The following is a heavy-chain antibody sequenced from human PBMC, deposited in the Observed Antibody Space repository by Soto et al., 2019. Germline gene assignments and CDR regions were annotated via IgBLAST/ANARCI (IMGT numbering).Heavy chain of an antibody. CDR3: AKDGGSHYCTPTSCLYFFHS. Sequence: EVQLLESGGGLVQPGGSLRLSCAASGFSFNNYAMNWVRQAPGQGLEWVSTISDSGSTYYADSVKGRFTISRDNSKNTLYLQMKSLRAEDTAVYFCAKDGGSHYCTPTSCLYFFHSWGRGTLVTVSS. V-gene: IGHV3-23*01. D-gene: IGHD2-2*01. CDR1: GFSFNNYA. CDR2: ISDSGST. J-gene: IGHJ4*02.